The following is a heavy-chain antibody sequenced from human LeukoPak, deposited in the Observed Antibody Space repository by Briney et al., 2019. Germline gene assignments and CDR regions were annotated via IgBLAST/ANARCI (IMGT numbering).Heavy chain of an antibody. J-gene: IGHJ5*02. V-gene: IGHV4-61*05. Sequence: PSETLSLTCTVSGGSISSSNYYWGWIRQPPGKGLEWIGYIYYSGSTNYNPSLKSRVTISVDTSENQFSLKLSSVTAADTAVYYCARGISSSWAFWFDPWGQGTLVTVSS. CDR2: IYYSGST. CDR1: GGSISSSNYY. D-gene: IGHD6-13*01. CDR3: ARGISSSWAFWFDP.